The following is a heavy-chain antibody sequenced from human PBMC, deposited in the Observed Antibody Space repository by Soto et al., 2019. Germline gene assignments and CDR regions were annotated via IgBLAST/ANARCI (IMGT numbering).Heavy chain of an antibody. Sequence: EVQLLESGGGLVQPGGSLRLSCAASGFTFSSYAMSWVRQAPGKGLEWVSAISGSGGSTYYADSVKGRFTISSDNSKNPLYLQMNSLRAQATAVYYCAKDPGVSCYDSRPFHYWGQGTLVTASS. D-gene: IGHD5-12*01. V-gene: IGHV3-23*01. CDR3: AKDPGVSCYDSRPFHY. CDR1: GFTFSSYA. J-gene: IGHJ4*02. CDR2: ISGSGGST.